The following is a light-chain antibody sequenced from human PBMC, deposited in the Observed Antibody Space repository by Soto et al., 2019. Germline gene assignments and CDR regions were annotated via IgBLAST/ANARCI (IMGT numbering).Light chain of an antibody. CDR1: SSDIGAYDY. CDR2: DVS. J-gene: IGLJ1*01. Sequence: QSVLSQPASVSGSPGQSITISCTGTSSDIGAYDYVSWYQHHPGKAPKLVIYDVSDRPSGVSNRFSGSKSGNTASLTISGLQAEDEADYYCTSYTNRYTYVFGTGTKVTVL. CDR3: TSYTNRYTYV. V-gene: IGLV2-14*03.